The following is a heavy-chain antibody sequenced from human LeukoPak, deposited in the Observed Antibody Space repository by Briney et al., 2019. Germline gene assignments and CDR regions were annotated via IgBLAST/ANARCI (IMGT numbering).Heavy chain of an antibody. V-gene: IGHV3-15*01. CDR3: VTDGGLLPYYFTY. J-gene: IGHJ1*01. Sequence: PGGSLRLSCAASGFIFPNAWMHWVRQAPGKGLEWVGRIKNKNSGRTTNYIAPVKGRFTISRDDSRNTLYLEMDRLKTDDTAIYDCVTDGGLLPYYFTYWGQGTLVTVSS. D-gene: IGHD3-10*01. CDR1: GFIFPNAW. CDR2: IKNKNSGRTT.